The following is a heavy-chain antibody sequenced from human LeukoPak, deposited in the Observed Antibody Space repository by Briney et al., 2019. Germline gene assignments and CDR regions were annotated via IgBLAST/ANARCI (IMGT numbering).Heavy chain of an antibody. CDR2: IYYSGST. J-gene: IGHJ4*02. CDR1: VGSIKNYY. D-gene: IGHD2-15*01. V-gene: IGHV4-59*08. CDR3: ARRGYCSGDSYYTFDY. Sequence: PSETLSLTCTVSVGSIKNYYWSWIRQPPGKGLEWIGYIYYSGSTNYNPSLKSRVTISVDTSKNQFSLKLSSVTAADTAVYYCARRGYCSGDSYYTFDYWGQGTLVTVSS.